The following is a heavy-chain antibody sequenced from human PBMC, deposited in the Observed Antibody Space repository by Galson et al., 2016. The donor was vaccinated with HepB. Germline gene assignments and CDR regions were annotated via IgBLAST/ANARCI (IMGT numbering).Heavy chain of an antibody. D-gene: IGHD2-21*02. Sequence: SLRLSCAASGFTFSSYWMTLVRQAPGKGLEWVAVIWYDGSKKDYADSVKGRFTISRDNSENTLYLQMNSLRVEDTAVYYCAAYCGGDCYPTPWGQGTLVTVSS. J-gene: IGHJ5*02. V-gene: IGHV3-33*08. CDR3: AAYCGGDCYPTP. CDR1: GFTFSSYW. CDR2: IWYDGSKK.